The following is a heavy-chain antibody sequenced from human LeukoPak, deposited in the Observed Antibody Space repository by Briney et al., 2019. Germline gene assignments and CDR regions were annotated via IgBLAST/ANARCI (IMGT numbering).Heavy chain of an antibody. Sequence: GGSLRLSCAASGFTFSSYSMNWVRQAPGKGLEWVSSISSSSSYIYYADSVKGRFTISRDNAKNSLYLQMNSLRAEDTAVYYCARDFGSGWSGGYWGQGTLVTVSS. D-gene: IGHD6-19*01. CDR2: ISSSSSYI. CDR1: GFTFSSYS. V-gene: IGHV3-21*01. CDR3: ARDFGSGWSGGY. J-gene: IGHJ4*02.